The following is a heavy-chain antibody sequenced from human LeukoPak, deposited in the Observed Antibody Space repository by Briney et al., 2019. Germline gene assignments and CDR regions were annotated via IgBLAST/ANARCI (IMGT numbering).Heavy chain of an antibody. Sequence: GGSLRLSCAASGFIFSDHYMDWVRQAPGKGLEWVSVIYSDGRIHSADSVKGRFTISRDDSKNTLSLQMNSLRAEDTAVYYCARESGYSYGLAGFFDYWGQGTLVTVSS. CDR3: ARESGYSYGLAGFFDY. CDR1: GFIFSDHY. J-gene: IGHJ4*02. V-gene: IGHV3-53*01. CDR2: IYSDGRI. D-gene: IGHD5-18*01.